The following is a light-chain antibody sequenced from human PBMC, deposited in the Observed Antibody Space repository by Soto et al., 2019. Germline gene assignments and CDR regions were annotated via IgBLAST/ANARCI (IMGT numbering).Light chain of an antibody. Sequence: QSVLTQPASVSGSPGQSITISCTGTSSDIGNYDFVSWYQQVPGTAPKAMIYEVSSRPSGVSNRFSGSKSGNTASLTISAPQAEDEAYYYCSSYTTSTSIMLFGGGTKLTVL. CDR1: SSDIGNYDF. J-gene: IGLJ2*01. CDR3: SSYTTSTSIML. CDR2: EVS. V-gene: IGLV2-14*01.